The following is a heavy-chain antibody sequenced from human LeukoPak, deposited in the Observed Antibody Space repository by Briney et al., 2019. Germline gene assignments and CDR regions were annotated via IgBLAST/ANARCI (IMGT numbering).Heavy chain of an antibody. CDR2: IYSGGST. CDR3: ARGYSSSSPPDY. J-gene: IGHJ4*02. CDR1: GFTVSSNY. V-gene: IGHV3-66*01. Sequence: GSLRLSCAASGFTVSSNYMSWVRQAPGKGLEWVSVIYSGGSTYYADSVKGRFTISRDNSKNTLYLQMNSLRAEDTAVYYCARGYSSSSPPDYWGQGTLVTVSS. D-gene: IGHD6-6*01.